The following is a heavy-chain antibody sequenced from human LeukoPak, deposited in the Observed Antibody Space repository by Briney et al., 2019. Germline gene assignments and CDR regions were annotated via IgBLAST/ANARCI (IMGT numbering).Heavy chain of an antibody. CDR2: IYYSGST. CDR3: ARRYGSGSSGTFDY. D-gene: IGHD3-10*01. Sequence: TTSETLSLTCTVSGGSISSYYWSWIRQPPGKGLEWIGYIYYSGSTNYNPSLKSRVTISVDTSKNQFSLKLSSVSAADTAVYYCARRYGSGSSGTFDYWGQGTLVTVSS. CDR1: GGSISSYY. V-gene: IGHV4-59*01. J-gene: IGHJ4*02.